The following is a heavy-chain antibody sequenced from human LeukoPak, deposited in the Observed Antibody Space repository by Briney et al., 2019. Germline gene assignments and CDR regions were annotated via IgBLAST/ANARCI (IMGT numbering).Heavy chain of an antibody. V-gene: IGHV4-59*01. CDR1: GGSISSYY. CDR2: LYDSGST. D-gene: IGHD3-10*01. J-gene: IGHJ4*02. Sequence: SETLSLTCTVSGGSISSYYWSLIRQPPGKGLEWIGYLYDSGSTNYKPSLKSRVTISVDTSKNQFSLKLRSVTAADTAVYYCARGEITMVRGVPSLGYWGQGTLVTVSS. CDR3: ARGEITMVRGVPSLGY.